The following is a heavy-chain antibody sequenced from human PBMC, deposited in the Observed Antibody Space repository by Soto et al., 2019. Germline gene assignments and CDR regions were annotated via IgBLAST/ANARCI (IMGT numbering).Heavy chain of an antibody. Sequence: ASVKVSCKASGYTFTSYYMHWARQAPGQGLEWMGIINPSGGSTSYAQKFQGRVTMTRDTSTSTVYMELSSLRSEDTAVYYCARVPSPFSATMVRGVLKSDAFDIWGQGTMVTVSS. CDR3: ARVPSPFSATMVRGVLKSDAFDI. CDR1: GYTFTSYY. V-gene: IGHV1-46*03. CDR2: INPSGGST. D-gene: IGHD3-10*01. J-gene: IGHJ3*02.